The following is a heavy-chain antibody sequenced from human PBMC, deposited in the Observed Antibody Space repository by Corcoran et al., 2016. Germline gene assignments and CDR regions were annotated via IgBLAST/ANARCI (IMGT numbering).Heavy chain of an antibody. Sequence: QVQLVESGGGVVQPGRSLRLSCAASGFTFSSYGMHWVRQAPGKGLEWVAVIWYDGSNKYYADSVKGRFTISRDNSKNTLYLQMNSLRAEDTAVYYCARDPESLLPATYYFDYWGQGTLVTVSS. CDR1: GFTFSSYG. CDR3: ARDPESLLPATYYFDY. V-gene: IGHV3-33*01. CDR2: IWYDGSNK. D-gene: IGHD2-15*01. J-gene: IGHJ4*02.